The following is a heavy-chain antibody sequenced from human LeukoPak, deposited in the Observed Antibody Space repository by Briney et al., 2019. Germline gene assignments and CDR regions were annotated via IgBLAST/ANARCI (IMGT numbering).Heavy chain of an antibody. CDR3: ARRAYGGKAAFGM. CDR2: IFSSGST. V-gene: IGHV4-61*02. J-gene: IGHJ3*02. D-gene: IGHD4-23*01. Sequence: PSETLSLTCSVSGGSITSDTYYWSWIRQPAGKGLEWIGRIFSSGSTNYNPSLESRVTMSVDTSKNQFSLKLSSVTAADTAVYYCARRAYGGKAAFGMWGQGTMVTVSS. CDR1: GGSITSDTYY.